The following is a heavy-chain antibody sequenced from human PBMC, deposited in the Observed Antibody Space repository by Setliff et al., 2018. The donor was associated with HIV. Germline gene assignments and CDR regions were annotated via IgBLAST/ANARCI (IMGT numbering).Heavy chain of an antibody. CDR2: IYASGSP. CDR3: ARRGRDGVLIVFATGFDP. J-gene: IGHJ5*02. V-gene: IGHV4-61*02. D-gene: IGHD2-8*01. Sequence: SETLSLTCNVSGGSISSVNYYWNWVRQPAGKGLEWIGRIYASGSPTYNPSLKSRVTISIDTSENRFSLRLNSVTAADTGVYYCARRGRDGVLIVFATGFDPWGQGTLVTVSS. CDR1: GGSISSVNYY.